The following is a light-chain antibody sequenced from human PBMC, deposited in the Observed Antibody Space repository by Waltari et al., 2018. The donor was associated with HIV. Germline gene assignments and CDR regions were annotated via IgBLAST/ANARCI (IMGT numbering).Light chain of an antibody. CDR1: SSNIGSTD. CDR2: RNN. CDR3: AAWDDSLSGWV. J-gene: IGLJ3*02. V-gene: IGLV1-47*01. Sequence: QSVLTQPPSTSGTPGQRVTISCSGSSSNIGSTDVYWYQQLPGTAPKPLIYRNNQRPSGVPDRFSGSKSGTSASLAISGLRSEDEADYYCAAWDDSLSGWVFGGGTKLTVL.